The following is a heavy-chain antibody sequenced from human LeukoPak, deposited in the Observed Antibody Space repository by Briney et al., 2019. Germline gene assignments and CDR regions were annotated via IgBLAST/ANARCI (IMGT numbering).Heavy chain of an antibody. CDR2: MKYDGSEK. V-gene: IGHV3-7*01. D-gene: IGHD6-13*01. CDR3: ARDIEAAGLFLDY. Sequence: GGSLRLSCAASGFTFSSYWMSWVRQAPGKGLEWVANMKYDGSEKCYVDSVKGRFTISRDNAKNSLYLQMNSLRAEDTAVYYCARDIEAAGLFLDYWGQGTLVTVSS. J-gene: IGHJ4*02. CDR1: GFTFSSYW.